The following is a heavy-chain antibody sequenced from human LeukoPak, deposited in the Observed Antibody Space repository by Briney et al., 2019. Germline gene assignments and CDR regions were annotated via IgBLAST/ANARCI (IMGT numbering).Heavy chain of an antibody. D-gene: IGHD3-16*01. CDR3: VRDLMITFGGVMFDY. V-gene: IGHV1-69*04. Sequence: ASVKVSCKASGGTFSSYAISWVRQAPGQGLEWMGRIIPILGIANYAQKFQGRVTITADKSTSTAYMELSSLRSEDTAVYYCVRDLMITFGGVMFDYWGQGTLVTVSS. J-gene: IGHJ4*02. CDR2: IIPILGIA. CDR1: GGTFSSYA.